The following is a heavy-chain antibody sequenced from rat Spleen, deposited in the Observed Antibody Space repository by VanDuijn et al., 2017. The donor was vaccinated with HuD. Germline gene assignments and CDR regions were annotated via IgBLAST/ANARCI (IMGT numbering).Heavy chain of an antibody. J-gene: IGHJ2*01. V-gene: IGHV2-45*01. CDR3: AREVLTGRGYYG. CDR1: GFSLTRYN. D-gene: IGHD5-1*01. CDR2: MWSGGNT. Sequence: QVQLKESGPGLVQPSQTLSLTCTVSGFSLTRYNVHWVRQPPGKGLAWMGAMWSGGNTDYHSALKSRLSISRDTSKNQVFLKMNSLKSEDTTTYYCAREVLTGRGYYGWGQGVMVTVSS.